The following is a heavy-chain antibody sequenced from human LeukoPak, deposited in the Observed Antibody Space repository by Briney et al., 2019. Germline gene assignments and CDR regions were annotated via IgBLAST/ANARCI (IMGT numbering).Heavy chain of an antibody. D-gene: IGHD3-10*01. CDR3: ARGDSPDKIWFGELRYYYYMDV. CDR2: IYTCGST. CDR1: GGSISSYY. V-gene: IGHV4-4*07. Sequence: SETLSLTCTVSGGSISSYYWSWIRQPARKGLEWIGRIYTCGSTNYNRSLKSRVTMSVETSKNQFALKLSSVTAADPAVYYCARGDSPDKIWFGELRYYYYMDVWGKGTTVTVSS. J-gene: IGHJ6*03.